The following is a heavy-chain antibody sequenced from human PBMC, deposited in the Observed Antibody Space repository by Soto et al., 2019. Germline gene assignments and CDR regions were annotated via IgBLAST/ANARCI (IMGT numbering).Heavy chain of an antibody. CDR1: GGSISSSSYY. D-gene: IGHD6-19*01. V-gene: IGHV4-39*01. CDR3: ARGAEQWLVPLDY. Sequence: SETLSLTCTVSGGSISSSSYYWVWIRQPPGKGLEWIGSIYYSGSTYYNPSLKSRVTISVDTSKNQFSLKLSSVTAADTAVYYCARGAEQWLVPLDYWGQGTLVTVSS. J-gene: IGHJ4*02. CDR2: IYYSGST.